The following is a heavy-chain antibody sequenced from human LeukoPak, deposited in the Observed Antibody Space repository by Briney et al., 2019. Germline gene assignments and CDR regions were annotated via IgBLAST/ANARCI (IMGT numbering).Heavy chain of an antibody. Sequence: GGSLRLSCAASGFTFSSYWMSWVRQAPGKGLEWVSGITGSGDNTYYADSVKGRFTISRDNSKNTLYLQMNSLRAEDTAVYYCSPDSSGYYSGYWGQGTLVTVSS. J-gene: IGHJ4*02. CDR2: ITGSGDNT. V-gene: IGHV3-23*01. CDR1: GFTFSSYW. CDR3: SPDSSGYYSGY. D-gene: IGHD3-22*01.